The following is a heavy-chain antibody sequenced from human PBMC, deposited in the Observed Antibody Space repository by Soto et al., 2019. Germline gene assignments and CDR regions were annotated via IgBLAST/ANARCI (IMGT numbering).Heavy chain of an antibody. Sequence: EVQLVESGGGLVQPGRSLRLSCAASGFTFDDYAMHWVRQAPGKGLEWVSTISWNSGSIGYADSVKGRFTISRDNAKSALDMKTHNLRAEDTALYYCAKDIARRDSYGYTYYNYGMDVWGQGTTVTVSS. CDR1: GFTFDDYA. D-gene: IGHD5-18*01. CDR2: ISWNSGSI. V-gene: IGHV3-9*01. CDR3: AKDIARRDSYGYTYYNYGMDV. J-gene: IGHJ6*02.